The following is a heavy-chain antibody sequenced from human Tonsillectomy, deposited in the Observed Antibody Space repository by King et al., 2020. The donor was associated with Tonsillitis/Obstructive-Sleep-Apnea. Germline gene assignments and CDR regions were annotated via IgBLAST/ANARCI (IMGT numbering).Heavy chain of an antibody. Sequence: VQLVESGAEVKKPGESLKISCKGSGYSFTSYWIGWVRQMPGQGLEWMGSSYPGDSVTRYSPSFQGQVTISAHKSISTAYLQWSSLKASDTAMYYCARALRFLEWFNWFDPWGQGTLVTVSS. CDR1: GYSFTSYW. J-gene: IGHJ5*02. CDR2: SYPGDSVT. CDR3: ARALRFLEWFNWFDP. D-gene: IGHD3-3*01. V-gene: IGHV5-51*01.